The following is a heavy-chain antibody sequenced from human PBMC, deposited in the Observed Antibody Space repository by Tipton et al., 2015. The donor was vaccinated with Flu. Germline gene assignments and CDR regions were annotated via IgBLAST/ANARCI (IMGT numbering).Heavy chain of an antibody. CDR2: IYLGDSDT. D-gene: IGHD2-8*02. J-gene: IGHJ3*02. CDR1: GNTFANFW. CDR3: ARRTVGVESLVWDAFDI. V-gene: IGHV5-51*03. Sequence: VQLVQPGAEVKKPGESLKISCKASGNTFANFWIGWVRQMPGKGLEWMGIIYLGDSDTRYSPSFQGQATISADKFISTSYLQWSSLKASDTAMYYCARRTVGVESLVWDAFDIWGQGTMVTVSS.